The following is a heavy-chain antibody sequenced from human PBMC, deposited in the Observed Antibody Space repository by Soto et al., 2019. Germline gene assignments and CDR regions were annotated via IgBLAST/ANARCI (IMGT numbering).Heavy chain of an antibody. CDR2: IYYSGST. CDR1: GGSISSYY. Sequence: PSETLSLTCTVSGGSISSYYWSWIRQPPGKGLEWIGYIYYSGSTNYNPSLKSRVTISVDTSKNQFSLKLSSVTAADTAVYYCARVIGPYYDIWSGYGMDVWGQGTTVTVSS. V-gene: IGHV4-59*01. CDR3: ARVIGPYYDIWSGYGMDV. D-gene: IGHD3-3*01. J-gene: IGHJ6*02.